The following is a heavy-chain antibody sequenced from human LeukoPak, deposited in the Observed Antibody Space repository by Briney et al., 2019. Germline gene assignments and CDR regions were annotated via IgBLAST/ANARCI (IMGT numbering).Heavy chain of an antibody. D-gene: IGHD1-7*01. CDR3: AKEIGTGLPFDY. CDR1: GFTFNTYA. J-gene: IGHJ4*02. Sequence: GGSLRLSCAASGFTFNTYAMHWVRQAPGKGLEWVSAISGSGGSTYYADSVKGRFTISRDNSKNTLYLRMNSLRADDTAVYYCAKEIGTGLPFDYWGQGTLVTVSS. V-gene: IGHV3-23*01. CDR2: ISGSGGST.